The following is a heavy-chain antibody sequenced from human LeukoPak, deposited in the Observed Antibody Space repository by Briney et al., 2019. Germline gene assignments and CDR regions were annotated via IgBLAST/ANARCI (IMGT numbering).Heavy chain of an antibody. V-gene: IGHV1-2*02. CDR1: GYTFTGYY. D-gene: IGHD2-2*01. CDR3: ARTPREYQLPSDY. Sequence: GASVKVSCKASGYTFTGYYIHWVRQAPGQGLEWMGWINPNSGGTNYAQKFQGRVTMTRDTPITTAYMDLSRLISDDTAVYYCARTPREYQLPSDYWGQGTLVTVSS. CDR2: INPNSGGT. J-gene: IGHJ4*02.